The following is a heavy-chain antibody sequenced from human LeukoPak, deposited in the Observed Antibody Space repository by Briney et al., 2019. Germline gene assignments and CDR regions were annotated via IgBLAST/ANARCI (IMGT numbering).Heavy chain of an antibody. CDR2: ILYDGSNK. Sequence: PGRSLRLSCAASGFTFSYYGRHCVRQAPGKGLEWVALILYDGSNKYYTDSVKGRFTISRDNSKNTLYLQMNSLRAEDTAVYYCAKSGEGRFDGLDYWGQGILVTVSS. V-gene: IGHV3-30*18. D-gene: IGHD3-10*01. J-gene: IGHJ4*02. CDR3: AKSGEGRFDGLDY. CDR1: GFTFSYYG.